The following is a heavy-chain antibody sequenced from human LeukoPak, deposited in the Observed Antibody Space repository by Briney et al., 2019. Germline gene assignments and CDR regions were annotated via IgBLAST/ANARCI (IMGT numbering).Heavy chain of an antibody. D-gene: IGHD3-22*01. CDR2: ISYSGST. CDR3: ARHYYDSSGYFYQDY. J-gene: IGHJ4*02. V-gene: IGHV4-30-4*07. CDR1: GGSISSGGYS. Sequence: SQTLSLTCAVSGGSISSGGYSWSWIRQPPGKGLEWIGFISYSGSTDYNPSLKSRVTISVDTSKGQFSLNLTSVTAADTAVYYCARHYYDSSGYFYQDYWGQGTLVTVSS.